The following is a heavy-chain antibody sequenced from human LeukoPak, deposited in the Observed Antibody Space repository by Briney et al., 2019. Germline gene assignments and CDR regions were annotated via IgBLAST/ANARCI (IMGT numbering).Heavy chain of an antibody. CDR2: MNPNSGNT. Sequence: GASVKVSCKASEHTYTIYDINWVRQSTGQGLEWMGWMNPNSGNTGYAQKFQGRVTMTRNTSISTAYMELSSLRSEDTAVYYCAKSRRDDDLWIGANWFDPWGQGTLVTVSS. CDR1: EHTYTIYD. CDR3: AKSRRDDDLWIGANWFDP. J-gene: IGHJ5*02. D-gene: IGHD3-3*01. V-gene: IGHV1-8*01.